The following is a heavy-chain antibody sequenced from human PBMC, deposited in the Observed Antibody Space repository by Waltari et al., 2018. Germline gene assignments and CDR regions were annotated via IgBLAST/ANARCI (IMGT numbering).Heavy chain of an antibody. V-gene: IGHV3-30*04. D-gene: IGHD3-10*01. CDR2: ISYDGAHK. CDR3: VKGHACGYFHGSGMCAFDI. J-gene: IGHJ3*02. Sequence: QGQLVESGGGVVQPGRSLRLSCAASGFTFKGHPLHWVRPAPGTGLEWVSFISYDGAHKSYSDSVKGRFTISRDNSNNTLSLHMTPLRADDTAIYYCVKGHACGYFHGSGMCAFDIWGQGTVVTVSS. CDR1: GFTFKGHP.